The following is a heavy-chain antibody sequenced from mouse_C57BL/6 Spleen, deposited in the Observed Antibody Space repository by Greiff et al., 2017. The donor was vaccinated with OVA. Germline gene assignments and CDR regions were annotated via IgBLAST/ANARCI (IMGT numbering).Heavy chain of an antibody. CDR3: ANYYGRLYAMDY. V-gene: IGHV1-82*01. D-gene: IGHD1-1*01. Sequence: VQVVESGPELVKPGASVKISCKASGYAFSSSWMNWVKQRPGKGLEWIGRIYPGDGDTNYNGKVKGKATLTADKSSSTAYMQLSSLTSEDSAVYFCANYYGRLYAMDYWGQGTSVTVSS. J-gene: IGHJ4*01. CDR1: GYAFSSSW. CDR2: IYPGDGDT.